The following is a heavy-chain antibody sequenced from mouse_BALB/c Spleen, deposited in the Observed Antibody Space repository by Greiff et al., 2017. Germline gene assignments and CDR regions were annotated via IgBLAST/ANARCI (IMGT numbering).Heavy chain of an antibody. CDR2: ISNLAYSI. V-gene: IGHV5-15*02. J-gene: IGHJ2*01. Sequence: EVQLVESGGGLVQPGGSRKLSCAASGFTFCDYGMAWVRQAPGKGPEWVAFISNLAYSIYYADTVTGRFTISRENAKNTLYLEMSSLRSEDTAMYYCARDSYDYDGYYFDYWGQGTTLTVSS. CDR3: ARDSYDYDGYYFDY. D-gene: IGHD2-4*01. CDR1: GFTFCDYG.